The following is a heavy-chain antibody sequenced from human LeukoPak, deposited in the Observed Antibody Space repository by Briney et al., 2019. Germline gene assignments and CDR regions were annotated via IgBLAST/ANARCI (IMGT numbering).Heavy chain of an antibody. D-gene: IGHD1/OR15-1a*01. CDR3: ASDRYGGITGTLGLSLAWPA. J-gene: IGHJ4*02. Sequence: SETLSLTCSVSGDSISSGGYYWSWIRQPPGKGLEWIGYIYHSGSTYYNPSLKSRVTISVDRSKNQFSLKLSSVTAADTAVYYCASDRYGGITGTLGLSLAWPAWGQGTLVTVSS. CDR2: IYHSGST. V-gene: IGHV4-30-2*01. CDR1: GDSISSGGYY.